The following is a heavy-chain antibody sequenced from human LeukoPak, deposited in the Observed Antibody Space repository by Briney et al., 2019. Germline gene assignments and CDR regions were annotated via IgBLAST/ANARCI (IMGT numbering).Heavy chain of an antibody. CDR3: ATVASGWYPDY. CDR2: IDSSGIT. J-gene: IGHJ4*02. Sequence: SETLSLTCTVSGGSISSFYYTWIRQPPGKGLEWIGYIDSSGITNYNSSLNSRVTISLDTSQNQFSLKLNSVTAADTAVYYCATVASGWYPDYWGQGTLVTVSS. V-gene: IGHV4-59*01. D-gene: IGHD6-19*01. CDR1: GGSISSFY.